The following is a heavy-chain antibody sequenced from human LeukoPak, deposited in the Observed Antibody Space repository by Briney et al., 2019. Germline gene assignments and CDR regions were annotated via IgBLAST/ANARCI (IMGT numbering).Heavy chain of an antibody. V-gene: IGHV3-21*01. CDR2: ISSSSSYI. CDR1: GFTFSSYS. J-gene: IGHJ6*02. Sequence: SGGSLRLSCAASGFTFSSYSMNWVRQAPGKGLEWVSSISSSSSYIYYADSVKGRFTISRDNAKNSLYLQMNNLRAEDTAVYYCASFKVRGYYYYGMDVWGQGTTVTVSS. CDR3: ASFKVRGYYYYGMDV. D-gene: IGHD3-10*01.